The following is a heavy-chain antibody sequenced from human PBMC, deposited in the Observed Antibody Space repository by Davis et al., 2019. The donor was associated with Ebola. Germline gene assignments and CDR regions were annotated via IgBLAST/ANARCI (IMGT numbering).Heavy chain of an antibody. CDR3: AKEGGAGGSSTFDD. CDR2: ISGSGDST. V-gene: IGHV3-23*01. CDR1: GFTFSSYA. J-gene: IGHJ4*02. Sequence: GGSLRLSCAASGFTFSSYAMSWVRQAPGKGLEWVSVISGSGDSTYYADSVRGRFAISRDNSKNTVYLQMNNLRPEDTALYFCAKEGGAGGSSTFDDWGQGTLVTVSS. D-gene: IGHD2-15*01.